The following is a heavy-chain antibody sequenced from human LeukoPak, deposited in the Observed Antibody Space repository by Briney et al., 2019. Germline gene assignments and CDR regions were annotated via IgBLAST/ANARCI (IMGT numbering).Heavy chain of an antibody. D-gene: IGHD3-10*01. J-gene: IGHJ4*02. CDR3: VRGSGSYYY. CDR1: GFTFSDHW. V-gene: IGHV3-7*04. Sequence: GGSLRLSCAGSGFTFSDHWMSWVRQAPGKGLEWVANINQHGSEKYYVDSVAGRLTISRDNAKNSLYLQMNWRRAEDTAVYDCVRGSGSYYYWGQGTLVTVSS. CDR2: INQHGSEK.